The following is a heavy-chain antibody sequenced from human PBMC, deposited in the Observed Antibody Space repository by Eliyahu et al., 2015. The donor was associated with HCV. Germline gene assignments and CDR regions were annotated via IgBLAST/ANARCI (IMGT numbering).Heavy chain of an antibody. J-gene: IGHJ3*02. CDR1: SGSISDRNYF. D-gene: IGHD3-16*01. CDR2: VYYSGTT. CDR3: ARLGSLFYYETTIIPAAFDI. Sequence: QVQMQQSGPGLVKPSETLSLTCTVSSGSISDRNYFWAWIRQPPGKGLDWIGSVYYSGTTYHNPSLKSRVTISVDTSKNQVSLDLTSVTAADTGMYYCARLGSLFYYETTIIPAAFDIWGQGTMVTVSS. V-gene: IGHV4-39*01.